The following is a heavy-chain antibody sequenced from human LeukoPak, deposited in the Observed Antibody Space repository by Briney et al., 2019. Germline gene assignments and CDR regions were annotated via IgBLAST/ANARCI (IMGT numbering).Heavy chain of an antibody. CDR2: IYYSGNT. V-gene: IGHV4-31*03. CDR1: GGSISSGGYY. D-gene: IGHD2-21*02. J-gene: IGHJ4*02. CDR3: ARGVVVTALPPVAYFDY. Sequence: SETLSLTCTVSGGSISSGGYYWSWIRQHPGKGLEWIGYIYYSGNTYYNPYLKSRVTISVDTSKNQFSLTLSSVTAADTAVYYCARGVVVTALPPVAYFDYWGQGTLVTVSS.